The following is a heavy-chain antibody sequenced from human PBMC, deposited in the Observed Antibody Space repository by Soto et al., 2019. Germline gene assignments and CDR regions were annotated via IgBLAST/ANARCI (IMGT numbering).Heavy chain of an antibody. V-gene: IGHV3-23*01. D-gene: IGHD2-2*01. Sequence: GGSLRLSCAASGFRFIDYWMTWVRQAPGKGLEWVSAISGSGGSTYYADSVKGRFTISRDNSKNTLYLQMNSLRAEDTAVYYCAKLLRVPAAPFDYWGQGTLATVSS. CDR3: AKLLRVPAAPFDY. CDR1: GFRFIDYW. J-gene: IGHJ4*02. CDR2: ISGSGGST.